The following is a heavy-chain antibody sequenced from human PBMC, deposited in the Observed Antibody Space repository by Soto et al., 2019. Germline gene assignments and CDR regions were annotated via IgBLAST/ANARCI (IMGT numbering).Heavy chain of an antibody. V-gene: IGHV4-30-4*01. CDR1: GGSISSGDYY. CDR2: IYYSGST. J-gene: IGHJ4*02. CDR3: ASAFYYYDSSGYLRPLYYFDY. Sequence: SETLSLTCTVSGGSISSGDYYWSWIRQPPGKGLEWIGYIYYSGSTYYNPSLKSRVTISVDTSKNQFSLKLSSVTAADTAVYYCASAFYYYDSSGYLRPLYYFDYWGQGTLVTV. D-gene: IGHD3-22*01.